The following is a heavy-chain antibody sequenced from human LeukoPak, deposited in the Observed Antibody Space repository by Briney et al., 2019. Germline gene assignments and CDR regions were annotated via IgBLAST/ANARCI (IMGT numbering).Heavy chain of an antibody. CDR1: GYTFTSYG. CDR2: MNPNSGNT. J-gene: IGHJ4*02. D-gene: IGHD6-6*01. Sequence: ASVKVSCKASGYTFTSYGISWVRQATGQGLEWMGWMNPNSGNTGYAQKFQGRVTITRNTSISTAYMELSSLRSEDTAVYYCARGFRIAARQEGFGYWGQGTLVTVSS. CDR3: ARGFRIAARQEGFGY. V-gene: IGHV1-8*03.